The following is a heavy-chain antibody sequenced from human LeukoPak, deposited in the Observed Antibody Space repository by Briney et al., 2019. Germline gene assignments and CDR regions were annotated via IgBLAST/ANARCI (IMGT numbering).Heavy chain of an antibody. CDR3: AKDRRQLPGDDAFDI. Sequence: GGSLRLSCAASGFTFDDYAMHWVRQAPGKGLEWVSGISWNSGSIGYADSVKGRFTISRDNAKNSLYLQMNSLRAEDTALYYCAKDRRQLPGDDAFDIWGQGTMVTVSS. D-gene: IGHD2-2*01. V-gene: IGHV3-9*01. J-gene: IGHJ3*02. CDR1: GFTFDDYA. CDR2: ISWNSGSI.